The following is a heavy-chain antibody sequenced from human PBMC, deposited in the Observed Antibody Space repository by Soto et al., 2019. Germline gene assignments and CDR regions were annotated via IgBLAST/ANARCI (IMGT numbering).Heavy chain of an antibody. J-gene: IGHJ6*02. CDR3: ARDVTRNYDFWSGYYRGGDYGMDV. Sequence: QVQLVQSGAEVKKPGASVKVSCKASGYTFTSYGISWVRQAPGQGLEWMGWISAYNGNTNYAQKLQGRVTVTTDTSTSTAYMELRSLRSDDTAVYYCARDVTRNYDFWSGYYRGGDYGMDVWGQGTTVTVSS. D-gene: IGHD3-3*01. CDR2: ISAYNGNT. CDR1: GYTFTSYG. V-gene: IGHV1-18*04.